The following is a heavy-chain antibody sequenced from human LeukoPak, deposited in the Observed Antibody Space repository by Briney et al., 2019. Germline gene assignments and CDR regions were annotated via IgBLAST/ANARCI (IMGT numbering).Heavy chain of an antibody. J-gene: IGHJ3*02. CDR1: GDSISSYY. CDR2: INTSGST. CDR3: ARHPALGYDSSGYVGSDAFDI. Sequence: SETLSLTCSVSGDSISSYYWTWIRQPAGKGLEWIGRINTSGSTNYNPSLKSRVTMSVDTSKNQFSLNLSSVTAADTAVYYCARHPALGYDSSGYVGSDAFDIWGQGTMVTVSS. V-gene: IGHV4-4*07. D-gene: IGHD3-22*01.